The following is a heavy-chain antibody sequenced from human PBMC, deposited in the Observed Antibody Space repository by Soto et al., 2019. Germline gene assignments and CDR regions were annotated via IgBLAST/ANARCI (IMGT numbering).Heavy chain of an antibody. J-gene: IGHJ2*01. CDR3: ARPPYDSSGYYPFWYFDL. CDR2: ISSSGSYI. D-gene: IGHD3-22*01. Sequence: PGGSLRLSCAASGFTFSSYSMNWVRQAPGKGLEWVSSISSSGSYIYYADSVKGRFTISRDNAKNSLYLQMNSLRAEDTAVYYCARPPYDSSGYYPFWYFDLWGRGTLVTVSS. CDR1: GFTFSSYS. V-gene: IGHV3-21*01.